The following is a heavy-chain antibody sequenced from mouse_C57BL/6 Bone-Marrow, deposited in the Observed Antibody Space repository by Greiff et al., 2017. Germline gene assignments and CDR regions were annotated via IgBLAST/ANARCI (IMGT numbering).Heavy chain of an antibody. J-gene: IGHJ3*01. V-gene: IGHV1-59*01. CDR3: ASFYYGSSTAY. Sequence: QVQLQQPGAELVRPGTSVKLSCKASGYTFTSYWMHWVKQRPGQGLEWIGVIDPSDSYTNYNQKFKGKATLTVDTSSSTAYMQRSSLTSEDSAVYYCASFYYGSSTAYWGQGTLVTVSA. CDR1: GYTFTSYW. D-gene: IGHD1-1*01. CDR2: IDPSDSYT.